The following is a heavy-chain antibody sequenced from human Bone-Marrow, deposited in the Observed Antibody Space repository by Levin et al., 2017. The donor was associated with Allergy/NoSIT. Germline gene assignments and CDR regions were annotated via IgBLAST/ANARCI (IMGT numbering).Heavy chain of an antibody. J-gene: IGHJ6*03. CDR3: ARGSQTAAGLSAYYMDV. D-gene: IGHD6-13*01. V-gene: IGHV1-69*06. Sequence: PGASVKVSCKASGGTFSSYAISWVRQAPGQGLEWMGGIIPIFGTANYAQKFQGRVTITADKSTSTAYMELSSLRSEDTAVYYCARGSQTAAGLSAYYMDVWGKGTTVTVSS. CDR1: GGTFSSYA. CDR2: IIPIFGTA.